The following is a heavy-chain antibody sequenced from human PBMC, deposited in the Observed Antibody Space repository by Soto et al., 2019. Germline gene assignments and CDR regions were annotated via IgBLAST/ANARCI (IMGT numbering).Heavy chain of an antibody. CDR2: IYYSGST. CDR3: ARENLDDSSSWYPFDP. D-gene: IGHD6-13*01. CDR1: GGSISTTNYY. V-gene: IGHV4-30-4*08. Sequence: SETLSLTCTVSGGSITGGSISTTNYYWGWMRQPPGKGLEWIGYIYYSGSTYYNPSLKSRVTISVDTSKNQFSLKLSSVTAADTAVYYCARENLDDSSSWYPFDPWGQGTLVTVSS. J-gene: IGHJ5*02.